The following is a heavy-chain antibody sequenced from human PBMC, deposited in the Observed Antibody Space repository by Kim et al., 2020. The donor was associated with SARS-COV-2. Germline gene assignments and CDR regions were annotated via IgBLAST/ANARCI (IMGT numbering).Heavy chain of an antibody. CDR3: AKGDGDWFSLDAFDI. J-gene: IGHJ3*02. CDR1: GFTFSSYA. CDR2: IYSGGSST. V-gene: IGHV3-23*03. Sequence: GGSLRLSCAASGFTFSSYAMSWVRQAPGKGLEWVSVIYSGGSSTYYADSVKGRFTISRDNSKNTLYLQMNSLIASDTAVYYCAKGDGDWFSLDAFDIWGQGTMVTVSS. D-gene: IGHD3-9*01.